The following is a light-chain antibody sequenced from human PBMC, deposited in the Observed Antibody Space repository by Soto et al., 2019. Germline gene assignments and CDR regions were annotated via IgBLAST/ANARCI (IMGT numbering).Light chain of an antibody. CDR2: GAS. CDR3: QQYKDWPPLT. J-gene: IGKJ4*01. V-gene: IGKV3D-15*01. CDR1: QSVNIN. Sequence: EIAMTQSPVTLSASPGERVTLSCRASQSVNINLAWYQQRPGQAPRVLIYGASNGASGIPDRFSGSGSGTDFTLTISSLEPDDFALYYCQQYKDWPPLTFGGGTRVEIK.